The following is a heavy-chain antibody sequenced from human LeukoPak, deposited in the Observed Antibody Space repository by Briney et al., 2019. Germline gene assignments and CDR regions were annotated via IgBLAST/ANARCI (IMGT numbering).Heavy chain of an antibody. CDR2: INHSGST. D-gene: IGHD5-24*01. J-gene: IGHJ4*02. CDR1: GGSFSGYY. Sequence: SETLSLTCAVYGGSFSGYYWSWIRQPPGKGLEWIGGINHSGSTNYNPSLKSRVTISVDTSKNQFSLKLSSVTAADTAVYYCATIGRDGYKDFDYWGQGTLVTVSS. CDR3: ATIGRDGYKDFDY. V-gene: IGHV4-34*01.